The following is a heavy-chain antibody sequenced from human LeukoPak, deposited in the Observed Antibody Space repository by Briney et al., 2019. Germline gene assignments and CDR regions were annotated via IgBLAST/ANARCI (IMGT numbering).Heavy chain of an antibody. J-gene: IGHJ4*02. Sequence: GGSLRLSCAASGFTFSSNGMHWVRQAPGKGLEWVSAISGSGGSTYYADSVKGRFTISRDNSKNTLYLQMNSLRAEDTAVYYCAKDLYCSSTSCPATFDYWGQGTLVTVSS. CDR3: AKDLYCSSTSCPATFDY. V-gene: IGHV3-23*01. CDR1: GFTFSSNG. CDR2: ISGSGGST. D-gene: IGHD2-2*01.